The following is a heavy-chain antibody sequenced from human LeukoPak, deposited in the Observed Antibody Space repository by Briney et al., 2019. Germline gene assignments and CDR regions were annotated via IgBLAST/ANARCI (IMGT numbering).Heavy chain of an antibody. V-gene: IGHV1-69*05. D-gene: IGHD3-10*01. Sequence: SVKVSCKASGGTFSSYAISWVRQAPGQGLEWMGGIIPIFGTANYAQKLQGRVTMTTDTSTSTAYMELRSLRSDDTAVYYCATNPLGITMVRGEFDIWGQGTMVTVSS. CDR1: GGTFSSYA. CDR2: IIPIFGTA. CDR3: ATNPLGITMVRGEFDI. J-gene: IGHJ3*02.